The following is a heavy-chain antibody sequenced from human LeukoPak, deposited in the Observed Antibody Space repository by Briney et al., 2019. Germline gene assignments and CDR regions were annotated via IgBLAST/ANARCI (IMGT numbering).Heavy chain of an antibody. J-gene: IGHJ4*02. CDR3: AKAHCSSTSCSRADN. CDR2: IYSDGST. V-gene: IGHV3-66*01. D-gene: IGHD2-2*01. Sequence: PGGSLRLSCAASGFSVSSNYMSWVRQAPGRGLEWVSFIYSDGSTYYADSVRGRFTISRDNSKNTLYLQMNSLRVDDTAVYYCAKAHCSSTSCSRADNWGQGTLVTVSS. CDR1: GFSVSSNY.